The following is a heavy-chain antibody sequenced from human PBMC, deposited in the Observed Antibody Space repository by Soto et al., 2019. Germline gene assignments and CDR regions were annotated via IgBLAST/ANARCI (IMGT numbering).Heavy chain of an antibody. CDR3: ARALHSSGYYYSFDY. J-gene: IGHJ4*02. Sequence: QVQLVQSGAEVKKPGSSVKVSCKASGGTFSSYTISWVRQAPGQGLEWMGRIIPILGIANYAQKFQGRVTITADKSTSTAYMELSSLRSEDTAVYYCARALHSSGYYYSFDYWGQGTLVTVSS. CDR2: IIPILGIA. CDR1: GGTFSSYT. V-gene: IGHV1-69*02. D-gene: IGHD3-22*01.